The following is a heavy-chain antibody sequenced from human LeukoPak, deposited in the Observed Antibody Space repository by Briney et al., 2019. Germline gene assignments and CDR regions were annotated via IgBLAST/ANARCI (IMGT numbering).Heavy chain of an antibody. CDR1: GFTFSTYN. D-gene: IGHD4-23*01. J-gene: IGHJ6*03. Sequence: PGGSLRLSCAASGFTFSTYNMSWVRQAPGKGLEWVSSIICSSSYIYYADSVEGRFSISRDNAKNSLSLQMNSLRAEDTAVYYCARDPTLRWPYYYYYYMDVWGQGTTVTVSS. CDR2: IICSSSYI. CDR3: ARDPTLRWPYYYYYYMDV. V-gene: IGHV3-21*01.